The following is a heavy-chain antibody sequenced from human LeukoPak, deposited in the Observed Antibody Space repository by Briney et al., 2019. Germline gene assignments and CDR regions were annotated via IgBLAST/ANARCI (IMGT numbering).Heavy chain of an antibody. CDR1: GYTFTGYY. J-gene: IGHJ5*02. CDR2: INPNSGGT. D-gene: IGHD3-3*01. V-gene: IGHV1-2*02. CDR3: ARVLDPYDFWSGFNWFDP. Sequence: ASVKVSCKASGYTFTGYYMHWVRQAPGQELEWMGWINPNSGGTSYAQKFQGRVTMTRDTSISTAYMELSRLRSDDTAVYYCARVLDPYDFWSGFNWFDPWGQGTLVTVSS.